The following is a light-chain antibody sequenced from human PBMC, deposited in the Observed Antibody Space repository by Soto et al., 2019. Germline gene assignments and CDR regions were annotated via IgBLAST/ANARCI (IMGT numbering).Light chain of an antibody. J-gene: IGKJ1*01. V-gene: IGKV1-5*01. CDR2: DAS. CDR3: QQFIDGWT. Sequence: IQMTQSPSTLSASIGDRVTITCRASQSINNRLAWYQQMPGKAPNLLIYDASTAESGVPSRFRGSASETEFTLTISGLQPDDVATYYCQQFIDGWTFGPGTKVDIK. CDR1: QSINNR.